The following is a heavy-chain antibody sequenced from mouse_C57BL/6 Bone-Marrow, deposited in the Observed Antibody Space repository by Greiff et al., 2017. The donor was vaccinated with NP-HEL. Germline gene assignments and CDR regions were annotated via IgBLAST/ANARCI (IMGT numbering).Heavy chain of an antibody. Sequence: DVQLQESGPGLVKPSQSLSLTCSVTGYSITSGYYWNWIRQFPGNKLEWMGYISYDGSNNYNPSLKNRISITRDTSKNQFFLKLNSVTTEDTATYYCAREWAYYSNLWFAYWGQGTLVTVSA. J-gene: IGHJ3*01. D-gene: IGHD2-5*01. CDR3: AREWAYYSNLWFAY. CDR2: ISYDGSN. CDR1: GYSITSGYY. V-gene: IGHV3-6*01.